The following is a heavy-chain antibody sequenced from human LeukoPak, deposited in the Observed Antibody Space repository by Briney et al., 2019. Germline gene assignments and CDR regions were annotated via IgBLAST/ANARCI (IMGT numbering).Heavy chain of an antibody. CDR3: ARGMTDYGIYYYYYYMDV. D-gene: IGHD4-17*01. CDR2: MNPNSGNT. J-gene: IGHJ6*03. CDR1: GYTFTSYD. Sequence: ASVKVSCKASGYTFTSYDINWVRQATGQGLEWMGWMNPNSGNTGYAQKFQGRVTITRSTSISTAYMELSSLRSEDTAVYYCARGMTDYGIYYYYYYMDVWGKGTTVTVSS. V-gene: IGHV1-8*03.